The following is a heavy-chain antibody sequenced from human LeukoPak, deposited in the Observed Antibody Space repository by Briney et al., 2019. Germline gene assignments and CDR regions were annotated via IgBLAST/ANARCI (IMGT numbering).Heavy chain of an antibody. V-gene: IGHV1-24*01. Sequence: ASVKVSCKASGYTFTSYGISWVRQAPGQGLEWMGGFDPEDGETIYAQKFQGRVTMTEDTSTDTAYMELSSLRSEDTAVYYCASFSDYGGKFDYWGQGTLVTVSS. CDR2: FDPEDGET. D-gene: IGHD4-23*01. CDR1: GYTFTSYG. J-gene: IGHJ4*02. CDR3: ASFSDYGGKFDY.